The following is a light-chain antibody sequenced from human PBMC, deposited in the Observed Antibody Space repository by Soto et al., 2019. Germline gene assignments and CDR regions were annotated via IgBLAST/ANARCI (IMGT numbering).Light chain of an antibody. Sequence: QSALTQPPSASGTPGQRVTMSCSGSNSNIGSNTVNWYQQLPGTAPKLLIYSNDERPSGVPDRFSGSKSGTSASLAISGLQSEDEADYYCAAWDDSLSAYVFGTGTKVTVL. V-gene: IGLV1-44*01. J-gene: IGLJ1*01. CDR2: SND. CDR1: NSNIGSNT. CDR3: AAWDDSLSAYV.